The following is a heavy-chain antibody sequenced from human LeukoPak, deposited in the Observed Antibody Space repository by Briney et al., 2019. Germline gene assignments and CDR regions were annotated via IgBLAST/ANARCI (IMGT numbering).Heavy chain of an antibody. CDR2: IYYSGTT. CDR3: ARARNPLPNGGENYFDY. CDR1: DGSITTSNYY. J-gene: IGHJ4*02. Sequence: SETLSLTCIVSDGSITTSNYYWGWIRQPPGKGLEWIGSIYYSGTTYYNPSLRSRVTMSVDTSRNQFSLKLTSVTAADTAVYYCARARNPLPNGGENYFDYWGQGTLVTVSS. V-gene: IGHV4-39*07. D-gene: IGHD2-21*01.